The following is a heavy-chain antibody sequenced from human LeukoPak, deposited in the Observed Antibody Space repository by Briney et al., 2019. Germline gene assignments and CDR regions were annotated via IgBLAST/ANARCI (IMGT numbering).Heavy chain of an antibody. CDR3: ARVVDDYGGYSLDY. D-gene: IGHD4-17*01. V-gene: IGHV1-69*13. Sequence: GASVKVSCKASGGTFSSYAISWVRQAPGQGLEWMGGIIPIFGTANYAQKFQGRVTITADESTSTAYMELSSLRSEDTAVYYCARVVDDYGGYSLDYWGQGTLVTVSS. J-gene: IGHJ4*02. CDR2: IIPIFGTA. CDR1: GGTFSSYA.